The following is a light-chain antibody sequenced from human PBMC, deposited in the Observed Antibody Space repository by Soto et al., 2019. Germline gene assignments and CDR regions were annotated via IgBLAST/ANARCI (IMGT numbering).Light chain of an antibody. J-gene: IGLJ2*01. V-gene: IGLV2-8*01. CDR2: EIS. Sequence: QSVLTQPPSASGSPGQSVTISCTGTSSNVGGYNYVSWYQQHPGKAPKLMIYEISKPPSGVPDRFSGSKSSNTAPLTFSGHQGEDEADYYCSSYASSNNLLFGGGTKLTVL. CDR3: SSYASSNNLL. CDR1: SSNVGGYNY.